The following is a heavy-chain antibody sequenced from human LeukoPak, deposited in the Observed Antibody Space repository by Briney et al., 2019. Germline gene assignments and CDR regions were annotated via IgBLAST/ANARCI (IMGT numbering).Heavy chain of an antibody. J-gene: IGHJ4*02. D-gene: IGHD3-10*01. Sequence: GASVKVSCKASGYTFTSYGISWVRQAPGQGLEWMGWISAYNGNTNYAQRIQGRVTMTTDTSTSTAYMELRSLTSDDTAVYYCARDRTITMVRGVITQDQFDYWGQGTLVTVSS. V-gene: IGHV1-18*01. CDR1: GYTFTSYG. CDR3: ARDRTITMVRGVITQDQFDY. CDR2: ISAYNGNT.